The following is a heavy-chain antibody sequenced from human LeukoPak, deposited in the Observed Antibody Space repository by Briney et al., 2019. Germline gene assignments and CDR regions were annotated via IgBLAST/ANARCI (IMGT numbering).Heavy chain of an antibody. CDR1: GGSISSYY. CDR2: IYYSGST. CDR3: ARGVTGGWYGDFQH. V-gene: IGHV4-59*01. D-gene: IGHD6-19*01. Sequence: SETLSLTCTVSGGSISSYYWSWIRQPPGKGLEWIGNIYYSGSTNYNPSLKSRVTISVDTSKNQFSLKLSSVTAADTAVYYCARGVTGGWYGDFQHWGQGTLVTVSS. J-gene: IGHJ1*01.